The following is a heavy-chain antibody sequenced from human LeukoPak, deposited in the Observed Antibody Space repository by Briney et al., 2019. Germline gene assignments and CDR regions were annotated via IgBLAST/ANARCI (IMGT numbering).Heavy chain of an antibody. Sequence: GRSLRLSCTASGFIFNDFWMSWVRQAPGEGLEWVANIRQDGGAKNYVDSVKGRFTISRDNAKKSLYLQMNSLRAEDTAVYYCAPPPIAATGNWGQGTLVTVSS. D-gene: IGHD6-13*01. CDR3: APPPIAATGN. CDR1: GFIFNDFW. J-gene: IGHJ4*02. V-gene: IGHV3-7*01. CDR2: IRQDGGAK.